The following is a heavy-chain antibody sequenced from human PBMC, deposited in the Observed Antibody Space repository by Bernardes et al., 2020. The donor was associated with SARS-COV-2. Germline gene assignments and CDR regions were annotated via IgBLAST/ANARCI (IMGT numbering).Heavy chain of an antibody. J-gene: IGHJ6*02. CDR3: ARPSVAGGYYFAMDV. D-gene: IGHD6-19*01. Sequence: GESLMISCKGSGYSLTTHWIGWVRQTPGKGLEWMGIIYPGDSDSKYSPPFQGQVTISVDKSINTAYLQWSSLRASDTAMYYCARPSVAGGYYFAMDVWGQGTTVTVSS. CDR1: GYSLTTHW. V-gene: IGHV5-51*01. CDR2: IYPGDSDS.